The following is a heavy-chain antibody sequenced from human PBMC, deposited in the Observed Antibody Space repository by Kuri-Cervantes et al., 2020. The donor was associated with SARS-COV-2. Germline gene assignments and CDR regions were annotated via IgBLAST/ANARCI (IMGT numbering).Heavy chain of an antibody. CDR2: ITSSGSIT. CDR1: GFTFSGYA. Sequence: ETLSLICAAAGFTFSGYAVSWVRQAPGKGLEWVSGITSSGSITYYADAVKGRFTISRDSSKDTISLQMNSLRGEDTAVYYCAKDGGGSGYPSLKYMDVWGRGTTVTVSS. D-gene: IGHD3-3*01. CDR3: AKDGGGSGYPSLKYMDV. J-gene: IGHJ6*03. V-gene: IGHV3-23*01.